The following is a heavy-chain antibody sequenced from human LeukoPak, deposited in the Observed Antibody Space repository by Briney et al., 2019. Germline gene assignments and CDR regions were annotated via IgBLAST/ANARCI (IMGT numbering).Heavy chain of an antibody. V-gene: IGHV3-30*04. D-gene: IGHD2-15*01. CDR1: GFTFSRYD. Sequence: GRSLRLSCAASGFTFSRYDMHWVRQAPGKGLEWVTAISYDGSNKYYADSVKGRFTISRDNSKNTLYLQMNSLRAEDTAVYYCAKEDCSAGGCYYSYFDSWGQGVLVTVSS. CDR2: ISYDGSNK. J-gene: IGHJ4*02. CDR3: AKEDCSAGGCYYSYFDS.